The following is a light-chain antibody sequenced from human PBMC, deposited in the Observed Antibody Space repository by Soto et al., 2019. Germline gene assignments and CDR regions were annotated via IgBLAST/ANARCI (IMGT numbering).Light chain of an antibody. CDR3: QQYGGSSLT. V-gene: IGKV3-20*01. CDR2: GAS. J-gene: IGKJ4*01. CDR1: QSVSSSY. Sequence: EIVLTQSPGTLSLSPGERATLSCRASQSVSSSYLAWYQHKPGQAPRLLIYGASSRATGIPDRFSGSGSGPDFTLIISRLAPEDFAVYYCQQYGGSSLTFGGGTKVEIK.